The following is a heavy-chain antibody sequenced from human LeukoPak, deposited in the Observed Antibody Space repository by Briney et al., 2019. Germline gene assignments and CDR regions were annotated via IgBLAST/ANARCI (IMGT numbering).Heavy chain of an antibody. CDR3: ARADLEEQLRWFDP. D-gene: IGHD6-6*01. CDR1: GDRVSSKSTT. Sequence: SQTLSLTCAISGDRVSSKSTTWNWIRQSPSRGLEWLGRTYYRSKWYNDYAVSVKSRITIKSDTSKNRFSLQLDSVTPEDTAVYYCARADLEEQLRWFDPWGQGTLVTVSS. J-gene: IGHJ5*02. V-gene: IGHV6-1*01. CDR2: TYYRSKWYN.